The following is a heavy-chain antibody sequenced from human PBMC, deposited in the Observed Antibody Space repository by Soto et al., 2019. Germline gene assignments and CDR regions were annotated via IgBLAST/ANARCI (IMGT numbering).Heavy chain of an antibody. D-gene: IGHD3-16*01. J-gene: IGHJ4*02. CDR1: GFTFSSYS. Sequence: EVQLVESGGGLVQPGGSLRLSCAASGFTFSSYSMNWVRQAPGKGLEWVSYISSSSSTIYYADSVKGRFTISGDNAKNSLYLQMNSLRAEDTAVYYCARDLYDYIWGSYGGYDYWGQGTLVTVSS. CDR2: ISSSSSTI. V-gene: IGHV3-48*01. CDR3: ARDLYDYIWGSYGGYDY.